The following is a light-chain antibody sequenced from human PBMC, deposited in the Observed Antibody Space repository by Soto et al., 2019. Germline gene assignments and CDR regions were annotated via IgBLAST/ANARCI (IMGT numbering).Light chain of an antibody. CDR2: GAS. CDR1: QSVSTS. Sequence: EIVMTQSPATLSVSPGESATLSCRASQSVSTSLAWYQQKPGQAPRLLISGASTRATGVPARFSGSGSETEFTLTISSLESEDVSVYYCRQYNNWWTFGQGTKVEIK. V-gene: IGKV3-15*01. J-gene: IGKJ1*01. CDR3: RQYNNWWT.